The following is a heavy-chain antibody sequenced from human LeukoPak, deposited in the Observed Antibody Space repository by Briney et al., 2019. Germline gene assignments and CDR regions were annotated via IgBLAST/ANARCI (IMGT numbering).Heavy chain of an antibody. J-gene: IGHJ4*02. D-gene: IGHD1-26*01. CDR2: ISSSGSTV. V-gene: IGHV3-48*03. CDR1: GFTFSSYE. Sequence: GGSLRLSCAASGFTFSSYEMNWVRQAPGKGLEWVSYISSSGSTVYYADSVKGRFSISRDNAKNSLYLQINSLRAEDTAVYYCATQVGDGGYFDYWGQGTLVTVSS. CDR3: ATQVGDGGYFDY.